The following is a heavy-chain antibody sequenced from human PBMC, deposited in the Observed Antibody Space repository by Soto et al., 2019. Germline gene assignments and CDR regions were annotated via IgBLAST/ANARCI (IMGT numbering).Heavy chain of an antibody. V-gene: IGHV1-18*01. CDR3: ARDFSPRDYDSSGYYYADDY. D-gene: IGHD3-22*01. CDR2: ISAYNGNT. Sequence: ASVKVSCKASGYTFTSYGVSWVRQAPGQGLEWMGWISAYNGNTNYAQKLQGRVTMTTDTSTSTAYMELRSLRSDDTAVYYCARDFSPRDYDSSGYYYADDYWGQGTLVTVSS. CDR1: GYTFTSYG. J-gene: IGHJ4*02.